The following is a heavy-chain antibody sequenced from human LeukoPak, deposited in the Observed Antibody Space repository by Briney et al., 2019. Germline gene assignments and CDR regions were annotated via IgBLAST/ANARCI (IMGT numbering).Heavy chain of an antibody. CDR2: MSPKFGRE. V-gene: IGHV1-69*10. J-gene: IGHJ6*03. Sequence: VTVSCKGCGGTFSSYAMRGVRQARGKGGEGVGGMSPKFGRENYAQTFEGRDTITRDKAKRTAYMEVSRQRYEDTAVYYGARAGAAGSYYYLDVWGNGTTVTVSS. CDR1: GGTFSSYA. D-gene: IGHD6-13*01. CDR3: ARAGAAGSYYYLDV.